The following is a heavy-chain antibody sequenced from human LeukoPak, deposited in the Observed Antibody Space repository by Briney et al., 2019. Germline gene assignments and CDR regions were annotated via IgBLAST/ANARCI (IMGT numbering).Heavy chain of an antibody. Sequence: GGSLRLSCAASGFTFSSYGMHWVRQAPGKGLEWLAIIWHDGSNQYYADSVKGRFTISRDNSKNTLYLQVNSLRAEDTAVYYCARVSQRSFDPCGQGTLVTVSS. CDR1: GFTFSSYG. CDR2: IWHDGSNQ. V-gene: IGHV3-33*01. J-gene: IGHJ5*02. CDR3: ARVSQRSFDP. D-gene: IGHD1-14*01.